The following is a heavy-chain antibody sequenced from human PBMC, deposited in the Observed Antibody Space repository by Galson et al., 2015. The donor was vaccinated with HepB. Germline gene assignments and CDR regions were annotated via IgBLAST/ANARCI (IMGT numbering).Heavy chain of an antibody. D-gene: IGHD4-11*01. J-gene: IGHJ4*02. CDR2: IYYSGST. CDR3: ARDVGEDSNESC. V-gene: IGHV4-39*07. Sequence: SETLSLTCTVSGGSISSSSYYWGWIRQPPGKGLEWIGSIYYSGSTYYNPSLKSRVTISVDTSKNQFSLKLSSVTAADTAVYYCARDVGEDSNESCWGQGTLVTVSS. CDR1: GGSISSSSYY.